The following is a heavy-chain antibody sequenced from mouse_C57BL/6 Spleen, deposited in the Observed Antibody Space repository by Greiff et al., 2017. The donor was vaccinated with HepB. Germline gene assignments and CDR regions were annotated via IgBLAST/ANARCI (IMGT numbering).Heavy chain of an antibody. CDR1: GYTFTSYG. CDR2: IYPRSGNT. J-gene: IGHJ2*01. Sequence: VMLVESGAELARPGASVKLSCKASGYTFTSYGISWVKQRTGQGLEWIGEIYPRSGNTYYNEKFKGKATLTADKSSSTAYMELRSLTSEDSAVYFCASKDYYGSSPYYFDYWGQGTTLTVSS. CDR3: ASKDYYGSSPYYFDY. D-gene: IGHD1-1*01. V-gene: IGHV1-81*01.